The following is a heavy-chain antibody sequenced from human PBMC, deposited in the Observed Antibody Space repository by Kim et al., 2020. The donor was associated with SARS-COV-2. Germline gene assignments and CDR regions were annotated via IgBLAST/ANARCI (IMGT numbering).Heavy chain of an antibody. V-gene: IGHV3-23*01. D-gene: IGHD6-19*01. CDR3: ASSLGSGWFFYGMDV. J-gene: IGHJ6*02. Sequence: ADSVKGRFTISRDNSKNTLDLRMDSLRVEDTAIYYCASSLGSGWFFYGMDVWGQGTTVTVSS.